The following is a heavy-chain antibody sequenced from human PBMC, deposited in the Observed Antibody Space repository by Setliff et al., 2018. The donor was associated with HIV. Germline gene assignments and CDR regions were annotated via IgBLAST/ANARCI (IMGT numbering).Heavy chain of an antibody. Sequence: SETLSLTCTVSGGSISSSSDYWGWIRQPPGKGLEWIGRIYTSGSTNYNPSLQSRITISVDTSKNQFSLKLSSVTAADTAVYYCTRTNPLAAPPFDFWGQGTLVTVSS. V-gene: IGHV4-39*07. CDR2: IYTSGST. J-gene: IGHJ4*02. CDR3: TRTNPLAAPPFDF. D-gene: IGHD6-13*01. CDR1: GGSISSSSDY.